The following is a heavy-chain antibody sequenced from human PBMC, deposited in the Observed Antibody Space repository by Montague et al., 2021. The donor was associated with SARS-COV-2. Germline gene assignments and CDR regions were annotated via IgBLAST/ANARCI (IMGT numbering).Heavy chain of an antibody. CDR2: ISGSGGST. Sequence: SLRLSCAASGFTFSSYAMSWVRQAPGKGLEWVSAISGSGGSTYYADSVKGRFTISRDNSKNTLYLQMNSLRVEDTAVYYCAKDWFGYSGYDYDYWGQGTLVTVSS. V-gene: IGHV3-23*01. D-gene: IGHD5-12*01. J-gene: IGHJ4*02. CDR1: GFTFSSYA. CDR3: AKDWFGYSGYDYDY.